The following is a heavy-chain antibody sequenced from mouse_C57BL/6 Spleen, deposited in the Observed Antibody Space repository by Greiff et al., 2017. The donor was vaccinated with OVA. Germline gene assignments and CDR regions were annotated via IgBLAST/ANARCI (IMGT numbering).Heavy chain of an antibody. Sequence: VQLQQSGPELVKPGASVKISCKASGYAFSSSWMNWVKQRPGKGLEWIGRIYPGDGDTNYNGKFKGRATLTADKSSSTAYMQLSSLTSEDSAVYFCARREYYSNHFDYWGQGTTLTVSS. J-gene: IGHJ2*01. D-gene: IGHD2-5*01. CDR2: IYPGDGDT. CDR3: ARREYYSNHFDY. CDR1: GYAFSSSW. V-gene: IGHV1-82*01.